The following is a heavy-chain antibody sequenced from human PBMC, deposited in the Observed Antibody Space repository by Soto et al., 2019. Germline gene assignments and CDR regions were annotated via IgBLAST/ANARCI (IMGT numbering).Heavy chain of an antibody. J-gene: IGHJ4*02. D-gene: IGHD2-8*01. V-gene: IGHV1-3*01. CDR2: IDPGSGKA. Sequence: QVQLVQSGAEVKKPGASVRVSCKTSGYTLTNYAIHWVRQAAGQSLEWLAWIDPGSGKATYSQKVQGRLIVTRDSSASTFYMDLSSLTSEDTAVYFCTRDLNGGNPVDHWGQGVLVTVSS. CDR1: GYTLTNYA. CDR3: TRDLNGGNPVDH.